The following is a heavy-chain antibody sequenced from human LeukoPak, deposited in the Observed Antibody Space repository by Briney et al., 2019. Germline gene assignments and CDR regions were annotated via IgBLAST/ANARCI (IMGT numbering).Heavy chain of an antibody. J-gene: IGHJ5*02. V-gene: IGHV1-18*04. D-gene: IGHD3-16*01. CDR1: GYTFTSHF. CDR2: ISGYNGYT. CDR3: ARVSPHRKMSYGNQNWFDT. Sequence: ASVKVSCKASGYTFTSHFMHWVRQAPGQGLEWMGWISGYNGYTKYAQKLQGRVTMTTDTSTSTAHMELRSLRSDDTAVYYCARVSPHRKMSYGNQNWFDTWGQGTLVTVSS.